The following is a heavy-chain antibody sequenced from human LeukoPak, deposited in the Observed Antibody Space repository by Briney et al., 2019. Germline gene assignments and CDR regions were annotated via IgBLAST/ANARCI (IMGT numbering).Heavy chain of an antibody. V-gene: IGHV4-39*07. CDR1: GGSISSSGYY. CDR2: IYYSGST. CDR3: ARDLYGANSGAFDI. Sequence: SETLSLTCTVSGGSISSSGYYWGWIRQPPGKGLEWIGSIYYSGSTYYNPSLKSRVTISVDTSKNQFSLKLSSVTAADTAVYYCARDLYGANSGAFDIWGQGTMVTVSS. J-gene: IGHJ3*02. D-gene: IGHD4-23*01.